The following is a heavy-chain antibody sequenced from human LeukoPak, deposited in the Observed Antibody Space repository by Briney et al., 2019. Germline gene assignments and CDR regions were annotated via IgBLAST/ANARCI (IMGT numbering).Heavy chain of an antibody. D-gene: IGHD3-10*01. V-gene: IGHV4-4*07. CDR1: GGSISSYY. CDR2: IYTSGST. CDR3: AREGHYYGSGSYLAY. J-gene: IGHJ4*02. Sequence: PSETLSLTCTVSGGSISSYYWSWIRQPAGNGLEWIGRIYTSGSTNYNPSLKSRVTMSVDTSKKQFSLNLSSVTAADTAVYYCAREGHYYGSGSYLAYWGQGTLVTVSS.